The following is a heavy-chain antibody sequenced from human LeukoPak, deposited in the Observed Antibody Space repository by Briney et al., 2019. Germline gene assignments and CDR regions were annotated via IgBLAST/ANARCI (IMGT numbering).Heavy chain of an antibody. CDR3: ARRVIRNYDLGWFDP. J-gene: IGHJ5*02. D-gene: IGHD1-7*01. CDR1: GFTFTSSA. CDR2: IVVGSGNT. Sequence: SVKISCKASGFTFTSSAMQWVRQARGQRLEWIGWIVVGSGNTNYAQKFQERVTITRDMSTSTAYMELSSLRSEDTAVYYCARRVIRNYDLGWFDPWGQGTLVTVSS. V-gene: IGHV1-58*02.